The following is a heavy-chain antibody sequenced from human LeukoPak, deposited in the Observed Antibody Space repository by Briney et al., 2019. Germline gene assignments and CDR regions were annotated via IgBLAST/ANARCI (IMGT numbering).Heavy chain of an antibody. V-gene: IGHV3-74*01. D-gene: IGHD5-18*01. J-gene: IGHJ4*02. CDR2: IKSDGSTT. Sequence: GGSLRLSCAASGFTFSSYWMHWVRQAPGKGLVWVSRIKSDGSTTTYADSVKGRFTISRDNAKNTLYLQMNSLRAEDTAVYCCARVVDTHSDYWGQGTLVTVSS. CDR3: ARVVDTHSDY. CDR1: GFTFSSYW.